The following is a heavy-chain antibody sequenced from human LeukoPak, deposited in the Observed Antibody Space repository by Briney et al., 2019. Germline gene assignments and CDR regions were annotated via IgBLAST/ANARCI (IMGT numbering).Heavy chain of an antibody. J-gene: IGHJ4*02. D-gene: IGHD6-13*01. CDR1: GGSISSSSYY. CDR3: ARHYFIQHLVPLFGY. Sequence: PSETLSLTCTVSGGSISSSSYYWGWIRQPPGKGLEWIGSIYYSGNTYYNPSLKSRVTISVDTSKNHFSLKLRSVTAADTAVYYCARHYFIQHLVPLFGYWGQGTLVTVSS. CDR2: IYYSGNT. V-gene: IGHV4-39*01.